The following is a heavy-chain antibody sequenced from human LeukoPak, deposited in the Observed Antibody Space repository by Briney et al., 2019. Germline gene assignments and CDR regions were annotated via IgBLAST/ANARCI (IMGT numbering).Heavy chain of an antibody. Sequence: ASVTVTCKASGYNFITYGITWVRQAPGQGLEWMGWISSYSGHTNYGQKFQGRVTMSTDTSTSTAYMELRNLKSDDTAIYYCARVYNSNWYYGTSLVVWFDPWGQGTLVTVSS. CDR3: ARVYNSNWYYGTSLVVWFDP. CDR2: ISSYSGHT. CDR1: GYNFITYG. J-gene: IGHJ5*02. V-gene: IGHV1-18*01. D-gene: IGHD3-16*01.